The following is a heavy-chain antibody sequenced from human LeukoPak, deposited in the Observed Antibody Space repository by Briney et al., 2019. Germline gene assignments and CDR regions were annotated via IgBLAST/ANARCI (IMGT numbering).Heavy chain of an antibody. CDR2: ISSSSSYI. J-gene: IGHJ4*02. V-gene: IGHV3-21*01. Sequence: PGGSLRLSCAASGFTFSSYSMNWVRQAPGKGLECVSSISSSSSYIYYADSVKGRFTISRDNANNSLYLQMNSLRAEDTAVYYCARVNVCPRCHFDYWGQGTLVTVSS. D-gene: IGHD3-16*01. CDR3: ARVNVCPRCHFDY. CDR1: GFTFSSYS.